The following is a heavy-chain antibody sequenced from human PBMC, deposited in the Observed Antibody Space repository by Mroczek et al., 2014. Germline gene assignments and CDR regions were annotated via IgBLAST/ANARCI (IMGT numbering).Heavy chain of an antibody. CDR1: GLTFSSFA. CDR2: IGDTGTT. D-gene: IGHD4-11*01. J-gene: IGHJ4*02. Sequence: GEGLVQPGGSLRLSCVVSGLTFSSFAFNWVRQAPGKGLEWVSTIGDTGTTYYPDSVRGRFTISRDNSKNTLYLQLNNLRAEDTAVYYCAKDALNSWFDYWGQGTLVTVSS. CDR3: AKDALNSWFDY. V-gene: IGHV3-23*01.